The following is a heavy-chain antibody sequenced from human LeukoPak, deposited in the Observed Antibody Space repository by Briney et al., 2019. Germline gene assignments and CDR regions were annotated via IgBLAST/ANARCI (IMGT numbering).Heavy chain of an antibody. CDR1: GGSISSGGYY. J-gene: IGHJ5*02. D-gene: IGHD3-10*01. Sequence: SETLSLTCTVSGGSISSGGYYWGWIRQSPGKGLEWIGSTYYTGSTYYNPSLKSRVTILVDTSNNQFSLKLSSVTAADTAVFYCARHAPVYYGSGFDPWGQGTLVTVSS. CDR2: TYYTGST. V-gene: IGHV4-39*01. CDR3: ARHAPVYYGSGFDP.